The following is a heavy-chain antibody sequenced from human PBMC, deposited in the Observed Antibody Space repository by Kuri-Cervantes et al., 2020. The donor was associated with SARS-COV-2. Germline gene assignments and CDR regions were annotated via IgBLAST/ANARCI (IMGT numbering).Heavy chain of an antibody. D-gene: IGHD1-26*01. V-gene: IGHV3-23*01. CDR2: TSGSGGST. CDR1: GFTFSSYA. Sequence: GESLKISCAASGFTFSSYAMSWVRQAPGKGLEWVSATSGSGGSTYYADSVKGRFTISRDNSKNTLYLQMNSLRAEDTAVYYCAKASIVGYYYYYMDVWGKGTTVTVSS. J-gene: IGHJ6*03. CDR3: AKASIVGYYYYYMDV.